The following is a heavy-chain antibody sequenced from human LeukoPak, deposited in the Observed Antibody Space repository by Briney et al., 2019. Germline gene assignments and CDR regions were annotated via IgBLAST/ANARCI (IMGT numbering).Heavy chain of an antibody. CDR3: ARVMTRYCSGGSCHRSYYYGMDV. V-gene: IGHV4-34*01. D-gene: IGHD2-15*01. Sequence: SETLSLTCAVYGGSFSGYYWSWIRQPPGKGRDGIGEINHRESTNYNPSLKSRVTISVDTSKNRFSLKLSSVTAADTAVYYCARVMTRYCSGGSCHRSYYYGMDVWGQGTTVTVSS. J-gene: IGHJ6*02. CDR1: GGSFSGYY. CDR2: INHREST.